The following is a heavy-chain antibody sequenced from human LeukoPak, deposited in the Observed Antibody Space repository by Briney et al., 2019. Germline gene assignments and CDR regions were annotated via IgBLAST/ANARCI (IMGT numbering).Heavy chain of an antibody. CDR3: AKGGGGSEMDY. CDR1: GFTFDDYT. Sequence: GSLRLSCAATGFTFDDYTMHWVRQPPGKGLEWVSLFSWDGVTTYYADSVKGRSTISRDSGKNSLYLQMNSLTTEDTAFYYCAKGGGGSEMDYWGQGTLVTVSS. CDR2: FSWDGVTT. D-gene: IGHD1-26*01. J-gene: IGHJ4*02. V-gene: IGHV3-43*01.